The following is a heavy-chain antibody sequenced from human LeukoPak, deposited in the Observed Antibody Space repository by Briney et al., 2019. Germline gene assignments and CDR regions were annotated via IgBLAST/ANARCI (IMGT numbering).Heavy chain of an antibody. J-gene: IGHJ6*04. Sequence: PGRSLRLSCAASGFTFSSYGMHWVRQAPGKGLEWVAVISYDGSNKYYADSVKGRFTISRDNAKNSLYLQMNSLRPEDTAVYYCAKDLDYYASRSPSLDVWGKGTTVTISS. D-gene: IGHD3-10*01. CDR3: AKDLDYYASRSPSLDV. V-gene: IGHV3-30*18. CDR1: GFTFSSYG. CDR2: ISYDGSNK.